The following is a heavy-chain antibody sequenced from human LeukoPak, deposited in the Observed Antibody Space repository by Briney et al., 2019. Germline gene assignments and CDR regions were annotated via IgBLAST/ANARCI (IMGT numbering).Heavy chain of an antibody. V-gene: IGHV1-2*02. J-gene: IGHJ5*02. D-gene: IGHD5-12*01. CDR3: ARVVVDIVATYIWFDP. Sequence: ASVKVSCKASGYTFTGYYMHWVRQPPAQGLEGMGWINPNSGGTNYAQKFQGRVTMTRATSISTAYMELSRLRSDDTAVYYCARVVVDIVATYIWFDPWGQGTLVTVSS. CDR1: GYTFTGYY. CDR2: INPNSGGT.